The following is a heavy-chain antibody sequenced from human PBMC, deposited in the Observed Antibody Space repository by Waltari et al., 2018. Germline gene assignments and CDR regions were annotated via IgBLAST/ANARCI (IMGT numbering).Heavy chain of an antibody. CDR3: ARDPGGNGYFDY. CDR1: GGTFSSYT. CDR2: IIPILGIA. J-gene: IGHJ4*02. V-gene: IGHV1-69*08. D-gene: IGHD2-15*01. Sequence: QVQLVQSGAEVKKPGSSVKVSCKASGGTFSSYTISWVRQAPGQGLEWMGRIIPILGIANYAQKFQGRVTITADKSTSTAYMELSSLRSEDTAVYYCARDPGGNGYFDYWGQGTLVTVSS.